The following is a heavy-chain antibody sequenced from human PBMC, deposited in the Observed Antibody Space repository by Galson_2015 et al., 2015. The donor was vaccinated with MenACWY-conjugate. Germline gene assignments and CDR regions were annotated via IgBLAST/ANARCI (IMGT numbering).Heavy chain of an antibody. V-gene: IGHV3-7*01. Sequence: SLRLSCAASGFTFGTYWMTWVRQAPGKGLEWVANIKYDGSEQYYGDSVRGRLTISRDNANNSLFLQMNSLRPEDTAVYYCVRPIMTFAAVRSLDYWGQGTVVTVSS. CDR1: GFTFGTYW. CDR2: IKYDGSEQ. CDR3: VRPIMTFAAVRSLDY. D-gene: IGHD3-10*01. J-gene: IGHJ4*02.